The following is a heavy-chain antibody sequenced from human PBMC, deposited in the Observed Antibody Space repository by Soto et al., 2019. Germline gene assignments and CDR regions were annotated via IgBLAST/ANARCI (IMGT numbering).Heavy chain of an antibody. CDR1: GGTFSSYA. Sequence: ASVKVSCKASGGTFSSYAISWVRQAPGQGLEWMGWMNPNSGNTGYAQKFQGRVTMTRNTSISTAYMELSSLRSEDTAVYYCARRRNYDFWSGYYTWFDPWGQGTLVTVSS. J-gene: IGHJ5*02. CDR3: ARRRNYDFWSGYYTWFDP. D-gene: IGHD3-3*01. V-gene: IGHV1-8*02. CDR2: MNPNSGNT.